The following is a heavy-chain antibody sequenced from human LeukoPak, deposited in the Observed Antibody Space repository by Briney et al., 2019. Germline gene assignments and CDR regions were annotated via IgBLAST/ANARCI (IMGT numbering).Heavy chain of an antibody. CDR1: GFTFDDYA. Sequence: GRSLRLSCAASGFTFDDYAMHWVRQAPGKGLEWVSGISWNSGSIGYADSVKGRFTISRDNAKNSLYLQMNSLRAEDTALYYCAKGASLGATTHADYWGQGTLVTVSS. V-gene: IGHV3-9*01. CDR3: AKGASLGATTHADY. J-gene: IGHJ4*02. CDR2: ISWNSGSI. D-gene: IGHD1-26*01.